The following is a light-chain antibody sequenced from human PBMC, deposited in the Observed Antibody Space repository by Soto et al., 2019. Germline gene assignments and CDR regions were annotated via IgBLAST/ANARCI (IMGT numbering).Light chain of an antibody. CDR3: QQYISYPRT. J-gene: IGKJ3*01. Sequence: DIQMTQSPSTLSASVGDRVTITCRASQSISSWLAWYQQKPGKAPKLLIYDASSLESGVPSRFSGSGSGTEFTLTISSLQPDDFATYYCQQYISYPRTSGPGTKVDIK. CDR2: DAS. V-gene: IGKV1-5*01. CDR1: QSISSW.